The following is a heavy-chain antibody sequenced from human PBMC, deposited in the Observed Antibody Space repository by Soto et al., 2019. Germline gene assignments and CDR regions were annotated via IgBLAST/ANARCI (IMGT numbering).Heavy chain of an antibody. CDR2: ISWNSGSK. J-gene: IGHJ6*01. CDR1: GFTFDDYA. D-gene: IGHD1-26*01. V-gene: IGHV3-9*01. Sequence: EVQLVESGGGLVQPGRSLRLSCAASGFTFDDYAIHWVRQAPGKGLEWISGISWNSGSKAYAGSVKGRCTISRDSAKKSLNRQMNSLRVEDTALFYGAKDRGGSIDLDYGMDFWGQGTTVTVSS. CDR3: AKDRGGSIDLDYGMDF.